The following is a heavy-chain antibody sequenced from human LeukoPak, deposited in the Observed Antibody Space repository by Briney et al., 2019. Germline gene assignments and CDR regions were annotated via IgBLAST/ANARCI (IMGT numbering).Heavy chain of an antibody. CDR2: INPSGGST. V-gene: IGHV1-46*01. CDR3: ARQSLFGTTPFED. D-gene: IGHD1-1*01. J-gene: IGHJ4*02. Sequence: ASVKVSCKASGDSYISIYIHWVGQAPGQGLEWMGVINPSGGSTAYAQQFQGRVTMTRDTSTSTVYMELSSLRSEDTAVYYCARQSLFGTTPFEDGGQGTLVTVSS. CDR1: GDSYISIY.